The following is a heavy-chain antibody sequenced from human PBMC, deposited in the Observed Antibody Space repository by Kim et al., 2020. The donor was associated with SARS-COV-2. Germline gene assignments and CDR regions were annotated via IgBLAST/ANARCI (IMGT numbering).Heavy chain of an antibody. J-gene: IGHJ3*02. D-gene: IGHD1-7*01. Sequence: ASVKVSCKVSGYTLTELSMHWVRQAPGKGLEWMGGFDPEDGETIYAQKLQGRVTMTDDTSTDTAYMELSSLRSEDTAVYYCATLRTTAFDIWGQGTMVTVSS. CDR3: ATLRTTAFDI. CDR2: FDPEDGET. CDR1: GYTLTELS. V-gene: IGHV1-24*01.